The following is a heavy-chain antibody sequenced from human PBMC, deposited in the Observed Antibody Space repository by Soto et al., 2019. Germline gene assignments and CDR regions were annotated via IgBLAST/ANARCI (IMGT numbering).Heavy chain of an antibody. CDR3: AKGSPPKSDYGMDV. Sequence: QHGGSMRLSCAASGFTFNTYAMSWVRQAPGKGLEWVSDISGSASSTYYAGSVKGRFTISRDNSKNTLYLQMNSLRAEDTAVYYCAKGSPPKSDYGMDVWGQGTTVTVSS. CDR2: ISGSASST. V-gene: IGHV3-23*01. CDR1: GFTFNTYA. J-gene: IGHJ6*02.